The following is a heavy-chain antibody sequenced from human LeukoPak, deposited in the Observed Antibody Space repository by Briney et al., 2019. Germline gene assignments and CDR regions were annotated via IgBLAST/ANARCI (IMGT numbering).Heavy chain of an antibody. D-gene: IGHD1-14*01. CDR2: IWYDGSNK. Sequence: GGSLRLSCAASGFTFSSYGMHWVRQAPGKGLEWVAVIWYDGSNKYYADSVKGRFTISRDNSKNTLYLQMNSLGAEDTAVYYCARIPRTDAFDIWGQGTMVTVSS. CDR3: ARIPRTDAFDI. CDR1: GFTFSSYG. J-gene: IGHJ3*02. V-gene: IGHV3-33*01.